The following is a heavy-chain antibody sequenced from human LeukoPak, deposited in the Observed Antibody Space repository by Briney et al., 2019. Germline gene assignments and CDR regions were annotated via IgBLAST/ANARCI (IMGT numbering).Heavy chain of an antibody. J-gene: IGHJ5*02. CDR3: AREGKYCSSTSCQGGWFDP. D-gene: IGHD2-2*01. CDR1: GFTFSSYA. CDR2: ISGSGGST. Sequence: GGSLRLSCAASGFTFSSYAMNWVRQAPGKGLEWVSGISGSGGSTYYADSVKGRFTISRDNSKNTLYLQMNSLRAEDTAVYYCAREGKYCSSTSCQGGWFDPWGRGTLVTVSS. V-gene: IGHV3-23*01.